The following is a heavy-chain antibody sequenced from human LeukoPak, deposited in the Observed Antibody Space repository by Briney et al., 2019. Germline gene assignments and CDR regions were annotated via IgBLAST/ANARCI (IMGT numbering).Heavy chain of an antibody. CDR3: ARDMMDV. CDR2: ISWNSGSI. J-gene: IGHJ6*02. CDR1: GFTFDDYA. V-gene: IGHV3-9*01. Sequence: GGSLRLSCAASGFTFDDYAMHWVRQAPGKGLEWVSGISWNSGSIGYADSVKGRFTISRDNSKNTLYLQMNSLRAEDTAVYYCARDMMDVWGQGTTVTVSS.